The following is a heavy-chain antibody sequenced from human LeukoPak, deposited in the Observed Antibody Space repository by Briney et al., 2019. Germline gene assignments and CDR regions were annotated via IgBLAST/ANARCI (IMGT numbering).Heavy chain of an antibody. V-gene: IGHV3-23*01. CDR2: ISGSGGST. D-gene: IGHD3-10*01. CDR3: AKDLLRYYGSGSTLFDP. CDR1: GFTFSSYA. Sequence: GGSLRLSCAASGFTFSSYAMSWVRQAPGKGLEWVSAISGSGGSTYYADSVKGRFTISRDNSKNTLYLQMNSLRAEDTAVYYCAKDLLRYYGSGSTLFDPWGQGTPVTVSS. J-gene: IGHJ5*02.